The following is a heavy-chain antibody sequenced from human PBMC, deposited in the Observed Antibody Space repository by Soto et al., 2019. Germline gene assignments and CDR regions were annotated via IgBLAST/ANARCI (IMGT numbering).Heavy chain of an antibody. CDR1: GFTFSSYG. CDR3: AKDQRIVVVVAALDY. J-gene: IGHJ4*02. D-gene: IGHD2-15*01. V-gene: IGHV3-30*18. CDR2: ISYDGSNK. Sequence: GGSLRLSCAASGFTFSSYGMHWVRQAPGKGLEWVAVISYDGSNKYYADSVKGRFTISRDNSKNTLYLQMNSLRAEDTAVYYCAKDQRIVVVVAALDYWGQGTLVTVPQ.